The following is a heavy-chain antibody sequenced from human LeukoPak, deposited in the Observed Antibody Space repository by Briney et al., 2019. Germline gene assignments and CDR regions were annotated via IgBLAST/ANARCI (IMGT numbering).Heavy chain of an antibody. Sequence: ASVKVSCKASGYTFTGYYMHWVRQAPGQGLEWMGWINPNSGGTNYAQKLQGRVTMTTDTSTSTAYMELSRLRSDDTAVYYCAHAVVGATTEGAFYIWGQGKMVTVSS. CDR3: AHAVVGATTEGAFYI. V-gene: IGHV1-2*02. J-gene: IGHJ3*02. D-gene: IGHD1-26*01. CDR1: GYTFTGYY. CDR2: INPNSGGT.